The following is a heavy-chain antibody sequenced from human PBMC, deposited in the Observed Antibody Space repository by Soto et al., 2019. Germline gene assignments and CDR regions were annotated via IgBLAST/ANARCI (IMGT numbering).Heavy chain of an antibody. J-gene: IGHJ5*02. V-gene: IGHV4-39*01. CDR2: IYYSGST. Sequence: SETLSLTCTATGDSITSTDYYWGWIRQPPGKGLEWVASIYYSGSTYHNPSLKSRVTISVDTSKNQFSLKVTSVTAADPAVYYCARHWRTGYSTVFGVVMGWFDPWGQGTLVTVSS. CDR1: GDSITSTDYY. CDR3: ARHWRTGYSTVFGVVMGWFDP. D-gene: IGHD3-3*01.